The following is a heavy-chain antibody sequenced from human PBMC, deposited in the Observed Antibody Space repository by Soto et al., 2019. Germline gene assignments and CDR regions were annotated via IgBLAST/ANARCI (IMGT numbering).Heavy chain of an antibody. CDR3: AKDRLPTYGQRFYFDS. J-gene: IGHJ4*02. Sequence: PGGSLRLSCATSGFAFSTYAMTWVRQVPGRGLEWVSTILPDETGFYTVSVKGRFTISRDNFRGILYLQMNDLWVEDAAIYFCAKDRLPTYGQRFYFDSWGQGSLVTVSS. CDR1: GFAFSTYA. D-gene: IGHD2-15*01. V-gene: IGHV3-23*01. CDR2: ILPDETG.